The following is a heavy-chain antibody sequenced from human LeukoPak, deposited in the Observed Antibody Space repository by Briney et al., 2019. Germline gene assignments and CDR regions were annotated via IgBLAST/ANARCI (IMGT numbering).Heavy chain of an antibody. J-gene: IGHJ4*02. Sequence: ASVKVSCKASGYTFTGYYMHWVRQAPGQGLEWMGWINPNSGGTNYAQKFQGRVTMTRDTSISTAYMELSRLRSDGTAVYYCAPHSGSYYGFDYWGQGTLVTVSS. CDR3: APHSGSYYGFDY. CDR1: GYTFTGYY. D-gene: IGHD1-26*01. CDR2: INPNSGGT. V-gene: IGHV1-2*02.